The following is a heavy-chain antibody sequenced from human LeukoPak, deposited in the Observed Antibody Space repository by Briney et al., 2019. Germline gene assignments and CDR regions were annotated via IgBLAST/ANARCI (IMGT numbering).Heavy chain of an antibody. V-gene: IGHV1-8*03. D-gene: IGHD6-25*01. J-gene: IGHJ4*02. CDR2: VNPYSGDR. Sequence: ASVKVSCKTSGYTFTTYHINWVRQATGQGLEWLGWVNPYSGDRGYAQKFQGRLSITSDTSISTAYMELGSLRSDDTAVYFCARTTSFTASGYDYWGQGTQVTVSS. CDR3: ARTTSFTASGYDY. CDR1: GYTFTTYH.